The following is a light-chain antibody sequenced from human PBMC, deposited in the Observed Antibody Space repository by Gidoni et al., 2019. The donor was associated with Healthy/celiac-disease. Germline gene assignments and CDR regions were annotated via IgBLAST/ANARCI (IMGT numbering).Light chain of an antibody. CDR1: QSISSW. CDR2: KAS. J-gene: IGKJ1*01. V-gene: IGKV1-5*03. Sequence: DIQMTQSPSTLSASVGDRVTITCRASQSISSWLAWYQQKPGKAPKLLIYKASSLESGVPSRCSGSGSGTEFTLTISSLQPDDFATYYCQRYNSYSPFGQGTKVEIK. CDR3: QRYNSYSP.